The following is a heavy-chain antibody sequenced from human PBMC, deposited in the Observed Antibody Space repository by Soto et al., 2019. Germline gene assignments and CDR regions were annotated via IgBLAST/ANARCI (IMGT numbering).Heavy chain of an antibody. Sequence: GGSLRLSCAASGFTFDDYAMHWVRQAPGKGLEWVSGISWNSGSIGYADSVKGRFTISRDNAKNSLYLQMNSLRAEDTALYYCATKAGYSSGWYDYWGQGTLVTVSS. CDR2: ISWNSGSI. D-gene: IGHD6-19*01. J-gene: IGHJ4*02. V-gene: IGHV3-9*01. CDR3: ATKAGYSSGWYDY. CDR1: GFTFDDYA.